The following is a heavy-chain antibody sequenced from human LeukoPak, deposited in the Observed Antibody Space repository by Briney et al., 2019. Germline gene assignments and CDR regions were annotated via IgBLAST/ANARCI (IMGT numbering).Heavy chain of an antibody. Sequence: PSETLSLTCTVSGGSVSIGSYYWIWIRQPPGKGLEWIGYIYYSGSTNYNPSLKSRVTISVDTSKNQFSLKLSSVTAADTAVYYCARVLPDYDFWSGYLDYWGQGTLVTVSS. J-gene: IGHJ4*02. CDR2: IYYSGST. CDR3: ARVLPDYDFWSGYLDY. CDR1: GGSVSIGSYY. D-gene: IGHD3-3*01. V-gene: IGHV4-61*01.